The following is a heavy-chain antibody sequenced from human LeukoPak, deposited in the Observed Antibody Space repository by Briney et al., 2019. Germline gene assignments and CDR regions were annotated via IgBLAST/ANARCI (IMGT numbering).Heavy chain of an antibody. D-gene: IGHD2-15*01. CDR1: GGTFSSYA. CDR2: IIPIFGTA. V-gene: IGHV1-69*01. CDR3: ARDAGGGGWSSYLDY. Sequence: VASVKVSCKASGGTFSSYAISWVRQAPGQGLEWMGGIIPIFGTANYAQKFQGRVTITADESTSTAYMELSSLRSEDTAVYYCARDAGGGGWSSYLDYWGQGTLVTVSS. J-gene: IGHJ4*02.